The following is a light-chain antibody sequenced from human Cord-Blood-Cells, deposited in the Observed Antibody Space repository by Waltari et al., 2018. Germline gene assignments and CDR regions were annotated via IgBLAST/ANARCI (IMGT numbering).Light chain of an antibody. CDR2: GNS. CDR1: SSNIRAGYD. Sequence: QSVLTQPPSVSGAPGQRVTIPCTGSSSNIRAGYDVHWYQQLPGTAPKPLIYGNSNRPSGVPDRFSGSKSGTSASLAITGLQAEDEADYYCQSYDSSLSGSWVFGGGTKLTVL. J-gene: IGLJ3*02. V-gene: IGLV1-40*01. CDR3: QSYDSSLSGSWV.